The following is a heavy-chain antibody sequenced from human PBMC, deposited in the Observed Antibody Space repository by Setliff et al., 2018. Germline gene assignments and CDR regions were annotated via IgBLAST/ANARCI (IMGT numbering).Heavy chain of an antibody. D-gene: IGHD6-19*01. V-gene: IGHV3-23*01. J-gene: IGHJ6*03. CDR3: ARVAQVAGTRSGWSYFFYYMDV. CDR1: GFTFSNYA. Sequence: HPGGSLRLSCATSGFTFSNYAMGWVRQAPGKGLEWVSVITSSGRDTYYTDSVKGRFTISRDNAKNTLYLQMNRLRAEDTGVYYCARVAQVAGTRSGWSYFFYYMDVWGKGTTVTVSS. CDR2: ITSSGRDT.